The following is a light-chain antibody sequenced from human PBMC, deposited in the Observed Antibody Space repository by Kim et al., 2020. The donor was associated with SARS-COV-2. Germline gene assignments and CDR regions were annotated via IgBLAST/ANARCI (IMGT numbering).Light chain of an antibody. V-gene: IGKV3-11*01. CDR2: DAS. Sequence: SPGERATLSSRASQSVSNYLAWYQQNPGQAPRLLVYDASTRATGIPARFSGNGSGTDFTLTISSLEPEDFAVYYCQQRANWPPLTFGGGTKVDIK. CDR1: QSVSNY. J-gene: IGKJ4*01. CDR3: QQRANWPPLT.